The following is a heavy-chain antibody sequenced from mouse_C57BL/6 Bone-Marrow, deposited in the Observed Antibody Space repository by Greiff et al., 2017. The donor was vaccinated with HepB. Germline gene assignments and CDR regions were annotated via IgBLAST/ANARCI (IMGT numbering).Heavy chain of an antibody. D-gene: IGHD1-1*01. CDR2: ISSGGDYI. J-gene: IGHJ3*01. Sequence: EVKLMESGEGLVKPGGSLKLSCAASGFTFSSYAMSWVRQTPEKRLEWVAYISSGGDYIYYADTVKGRFTISRDNARNTLYLQMSSLKSEDTAMYYFTRTDYYGSSSWFAYWGQGTLVTVSA. V-gene: IGHV5-9-1*02. CDR3: TRTDYYGSSSWFAY. CDR1: GFTFSSYA.